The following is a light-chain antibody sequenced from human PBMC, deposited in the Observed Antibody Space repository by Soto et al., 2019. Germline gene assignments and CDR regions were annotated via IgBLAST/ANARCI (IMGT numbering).Light chain of an antibody. Sequence: EIVLTQSPATLSLSPWERATLSSRASQSVSTNFAWYQHKPGQAPRLLIYDVSNRAAGIPARFSGSGSGTEFTLTISNLEPEDFAVYYCLQRSYWPRTFGQGTKV. J-gene: IGKJ1*01. CDR1: QSVSTN. CDR3: LQRSYWPRT. V-gene: IGKV3-11*01. CDR2: DVS.